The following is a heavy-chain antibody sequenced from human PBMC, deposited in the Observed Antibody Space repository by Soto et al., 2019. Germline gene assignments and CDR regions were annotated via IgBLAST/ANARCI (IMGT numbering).Heavy chain of an antibody. D-gene: IGHD2-2*01. CDR1: GDTFSSYS. V-gene: IGHV1-69*05. Sequence: SVKVSCKPSGDTFSSYSFSWVRQVPGQGLEWMGGFSPIFGAPNYAHKCLDRVTMTTDPPTSTAFMELRSLRSDDTAVYYCARIADCSITTCSFPSRFHIRGYYYYYGMDVWGQGTTVTVS. CDR3: ARIADCSITTCSFPSRFHIRGYYYYYGMDV. CDR2: FSPIFGAP. J-gene: IGHJ6*02.